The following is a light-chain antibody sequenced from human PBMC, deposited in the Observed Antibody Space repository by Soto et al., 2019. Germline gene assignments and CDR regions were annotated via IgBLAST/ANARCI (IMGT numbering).Light chain of an antibody. V-gene: IGKV1-33*01. CDR2: DAS. CDR1: HDIRYY. CDR3: QQYDNLLLV. Sequence: DIQMTQSPSSLSASVGDRVTITCQASHDIRYYLNWYQLKPGKAPRLPIYDASNLETGVPSRFSGSGSGTHFTFTISSLQAEDVATYYCQQYDNLLLVFGGGTKVQIK. J-gene: IGKJ4*01.